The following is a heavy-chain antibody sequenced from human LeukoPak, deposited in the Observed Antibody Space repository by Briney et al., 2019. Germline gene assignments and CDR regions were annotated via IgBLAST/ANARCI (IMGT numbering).Heavy chain of an antibody. CDR1: GFTFSSYA. D-gene: IGHD3-3*01. Sequence: PGGSLRLSCAASGFTFSSYAMSWVRQAPGKGLEWVSAISGSGGSTYYADSVKGRFTISRDNSKNTRYLQMNSLRAEDTAVYYCARSRRITIFGVVITDYYYYGMDVWGQGTTVTVSS. CDR2: ISGSGGST. J-gene: IGHJ6*02. V-gene: IGHV3-23*01. CDR3: ARSRRITIFGVVITDYYYYGMDV.